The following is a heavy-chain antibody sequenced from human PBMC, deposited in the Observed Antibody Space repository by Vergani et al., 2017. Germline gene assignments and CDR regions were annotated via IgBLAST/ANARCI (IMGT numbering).Heavy chain of an antibody. J-gene: IGHJ4*02. CDR1: GFTFSSYA. V-gene: IGHV3-30*04. D-gene: IGHD6-13*01. CDR2: ISYDGSNK. CDR3: ARDTDQGYSSSYFDY. Sequence: QVQLVESGGGVVQPGRSLRLSCAASGFTFSSYAMHWVRQAPGKGLEWVAVISYDGSNKYYADSVKGRFTISRDNSKNTLYLQMNSLRAEDTAVYYCARDTDQGYSSSYFDYWGQGTLVTVSS.